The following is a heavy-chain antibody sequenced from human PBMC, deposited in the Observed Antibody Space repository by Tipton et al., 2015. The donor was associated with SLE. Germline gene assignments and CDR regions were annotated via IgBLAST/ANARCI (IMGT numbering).Heavy chain of an antibody. D-gene: IGHD3-16*01. CDR2: IYTSGST. CDR3: ARTRGDESFDY. J-gene: IGHJ4*02. Sequence: TLSLTCAVYGGSFSGYYWSWIRQPAGKGLEWIGRIYTSGSTNYNPSLKSRVTMSVDTSKNQFSLKLSSVTAADTAVYYCARTRGDESFDYWGQGTLVTVSS. V-gene: IGHV4-59*10. CDR1: GGSFSGYY.